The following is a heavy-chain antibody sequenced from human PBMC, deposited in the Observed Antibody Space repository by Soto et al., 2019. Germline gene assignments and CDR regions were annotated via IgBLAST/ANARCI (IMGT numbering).Heavy chain of an antibody. CDR2: ISGSGSGT. J-gene: IGHJ4*02. CDR3: AKALSISGSCXXQFDS. CDR1: GFTFSSYA. D-gene: IGHD1-26*01. Sequence: EVQLLESGGGLLQPGGSLRLSCAASGFTFSSYAMTWVRQAPGKGLEWVSIISGSGSGTYYADSVKGRFTISRDNSRNTLSLQMNSLRADDTAVYYCAKALSISGSCXXQFDSWGQGALVTVSS. V-gene: IGHV3-23*01.